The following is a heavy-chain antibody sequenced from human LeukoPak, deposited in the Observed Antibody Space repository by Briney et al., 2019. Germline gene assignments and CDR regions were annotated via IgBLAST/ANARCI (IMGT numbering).Heavy chain of an antibody. CDR3: ARGGRL. J-gene: IGHJ4*02. Sequence: SETLSLTCAVHGGSFSGYYWSWIRQPPGKGLEWIGEINHSGSTNYNPSLKSRVTISVDTSKNQFSLKLSSVTAADTAVYYCARGGRLWGQGTLVTVSS. CDR2: INHSGST. CDR1: GGSFSGYY. V-gene: IGHV4-34*01. D-gene: IGHD3-10*01.